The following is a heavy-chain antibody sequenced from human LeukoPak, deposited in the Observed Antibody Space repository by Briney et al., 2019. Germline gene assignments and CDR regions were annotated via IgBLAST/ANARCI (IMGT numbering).Heavy chain of an antibody. CDR3: ARDPLAAAGILYYFDY. CDR2: VSATGYTT. J-gene: IGHJ4*02. CDR1: GFTFSCYG. D-gene: IGHD6-13*01. Sequence: GGTLRLSCVASGFTFSCYGMSWVRQAPGKGLEWVSYVSATGYTTSYADSVKGRFTISRDNAKNSLYLQMNSLRAEDTAVYYCARDPLAAAGILYYFDYWGQGTLVTVSS. V-gene: IGHV3-23*01.